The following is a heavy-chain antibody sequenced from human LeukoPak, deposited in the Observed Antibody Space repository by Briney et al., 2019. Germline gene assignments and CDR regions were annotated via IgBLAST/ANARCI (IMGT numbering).Heavy chain of an antibody. CDR3: ASGRGVAATRY. D-gene: IGHD2-15*01. V-gene: IGHV4-39*01. CDR1: GGSISSSSYY. Sequence: SETLSLTCTVSGGSISSSSYYWGWIRQPPGKGLEWIGSISYSGSTYYNPSLKSRVTISADTSKNRFSLNLSSVTAADTAAYYCASGRGVAATRYWGQGTLVTVSS. J-gene: IGHJ4*02. CDR2: ISYSGST.